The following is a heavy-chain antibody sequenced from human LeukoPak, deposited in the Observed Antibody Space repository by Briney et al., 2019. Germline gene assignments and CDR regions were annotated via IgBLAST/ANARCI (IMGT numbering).Heavy chain of an antibody. CDR2: ISYEGSHK. D-gene: IGHD2-2*01. V-gene: IGHV3-30*18. CDR1: EFTLSSYG. CDR3: AKGKKAGIPSAIDFDY. J-gene: IGHJ4*02. Sequence: GSLRLSCAASEFTLSSYGVHWVRQAPGKGLEWVAGISYEGSHKYYADSVKGRFTISRDNSKNTVYLQMNSLRGEDTALYYCAKGKKAGIPSAIDFDYWGQGTLVTVSS.